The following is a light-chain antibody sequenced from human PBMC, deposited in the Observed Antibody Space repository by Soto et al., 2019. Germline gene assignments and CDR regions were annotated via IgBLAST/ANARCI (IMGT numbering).Light chain of an antibody. J-gene: IGKJ5*01. CDR2: GVS. Sequence: ELVLTQSPGTLSLSPVESATHSCRASQTVSSNFLAWYQQKPGQAPRLLIYGVSSRASGIPDRFFGSGSGTDFTLTINRLEPEDFALYYCQQYANSPITFGQGTRL. CDR3: QQYANSPIT. CDR1: QTVSSNF. V-gene: IGKV3-20*01.